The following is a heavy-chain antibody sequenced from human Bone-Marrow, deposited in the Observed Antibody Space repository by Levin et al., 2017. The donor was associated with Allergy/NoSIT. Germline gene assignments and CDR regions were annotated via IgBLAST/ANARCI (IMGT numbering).Heavy chain of an antibody. Sequence: PGGSLRLSCAASGFIFSDYWLHWVRHVPGKGLVWVSRINSDGSRTTYADSVKGRFTISRDNARNTLYLQMKSLGADDTAVYFCASARLAVSESVYWGQGTQVTVSS. V-gene: IGHV3-74*03. CDR2: INSDGSRT. CDR1: GFIFSDYW. D-gene: IGHD6-19*01. CDR3: ASARLAVSESVY. J-gene: IGHJ1*01.